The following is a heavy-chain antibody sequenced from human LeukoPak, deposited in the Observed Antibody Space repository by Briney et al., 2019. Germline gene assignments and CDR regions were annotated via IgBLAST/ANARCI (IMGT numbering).Heavy chain of an antibody. CDR2: VNLQGST. CDR1: GGSITNTNY. Sequence: SETLSLTCGVSGGSITNTNYWTWVRQPPGKGLEWIGEVNLQGSTNYNPSLMGRVAISVDTSENHISLQLTSVTAADTAVYYCAREGGPYRPLDYSGQGTLVTASS. J-gene: IGHJ4*02. CDR3: AREGGPYRPLDY. V-gene: IGHV4-4*02.